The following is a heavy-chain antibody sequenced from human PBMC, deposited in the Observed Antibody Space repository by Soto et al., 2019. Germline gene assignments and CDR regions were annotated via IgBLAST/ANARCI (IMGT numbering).Heavy chain of an antibody. D-gene: IGHD3-22*01. Sequence: PGESLKISCKGSGYSFTSYWISWVRQMPGKGLEWMGRIDPSDSYTNYSPPFQGHVTISADKSISTAYLQWSSLKASDTAMYYCAISYYDSSGPSFDYWGQRTPVTVSS. CDR3: AISYYDSSGPSFDY. J-gene: IGHJ4*02. CDR2: IDPSDSYT. V-gene: IGHV5-10-1*01. CDR1: GYSFTSYW.